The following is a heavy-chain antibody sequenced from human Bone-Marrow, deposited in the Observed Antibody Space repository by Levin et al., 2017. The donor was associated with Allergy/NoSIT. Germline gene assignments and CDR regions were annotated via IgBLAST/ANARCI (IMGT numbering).Heavy chain of an antibody. D-gene: IGHD2-15*01. CDR1: GYNFDIYW. CDR3: ARPHQSGAGWHCIDY. Sequence: GESLKISCQVSGYNFDIYWIGWVRQLPGKGLEWMGLIYPRDSDTRYSSSFQGQVTISADKSIATTYLQWKSLKASDTAMYYCARPHQSGAGWHCIDYWGQGTQVTVSS. J-gene: IGHJ4*02. V-gene: IGHV5-51*01. CDR2: IYPRDSDT.